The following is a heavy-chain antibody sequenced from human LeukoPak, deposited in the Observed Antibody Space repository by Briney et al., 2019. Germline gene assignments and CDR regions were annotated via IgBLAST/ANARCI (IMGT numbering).Heavy chain of an antibody. J-gene: IGHJ5*02. D-gene: IGHD6-13*01. CDR2: ISGSGGGT. Sequence: GGSLRLSCAASGFTFSSYAMSWVRQAPGKGLEWVSVISGSGGGTYYADSVKGRFTISRDNSKNTLYLQMNSLRAEDTAVYYCAHPTGYSSSWYGNWFDPWGQGTLVTVSS. CDR3: AHPTGYSSSWYGNWFDP. V-gene: IGHV3-23*01. CDR1: GFTFSSYA.